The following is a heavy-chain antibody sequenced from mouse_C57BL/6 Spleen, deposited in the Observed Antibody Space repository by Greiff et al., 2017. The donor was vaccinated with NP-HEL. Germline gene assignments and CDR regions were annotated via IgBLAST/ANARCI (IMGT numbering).Heavy chain of an antibody. D-gene: IGHD4-1*01. CDR1: GYAFSSSW. CDR3: ARDWDGTHFDY. J-gene: IGHJ2*01. V-gene: IGHV1-82*01. Sequence: QVQLKQSGPELVKPGASVKISCKASGYAFSSSWMNWVKQRPGKGLEWIGRIYPGDGDTNYNGKFKGKATLTADKSSSTAYMQLSSLTSEDSAVYFCARDWDGTHFDYWGQGTTLTVSS. CDR2: IYPGDGDT.